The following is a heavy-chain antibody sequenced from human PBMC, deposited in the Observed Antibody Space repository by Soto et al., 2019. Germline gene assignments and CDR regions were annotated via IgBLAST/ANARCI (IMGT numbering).Heavy chain of an antibody. CDR3: ARDQYRGPITFGGGALDY. Sequence: EVQLVECGGGLVKPGGSLRLSCAASGFTFSSYSMNWVRQAPGKRLEWVSSISSSSSYIYYADSVKGRFTISRDNAKNSLYLQMNSLRAEDTAVYYCARDQYRGPITFGGGALDYWDQGTLVIVSS. J-gene: IGHJ4*02. V-gene: IGHV3-21*01. D-gene: IGHD3-16*01. CDR1: GFTFSSYS. CDR2: ISSSSSYI.